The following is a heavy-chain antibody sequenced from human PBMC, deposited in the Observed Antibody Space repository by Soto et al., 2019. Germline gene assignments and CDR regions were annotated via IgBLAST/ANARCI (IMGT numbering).Heavy chain of an antibody. Sequence: EVQLVESGGGMVQPGGSLRLSCAVSGFTVGNSYMSWVRQAPGQGLEWVSTIYSVGGTFYADPVKGRFTISRDNSKNTLYLQMNSLRAEDTAMYYCARGSGSYDYFGYWGQGTLVSVSS. V-gene: IGHV3-66*01. D-gene: IGHD1-26*01. J-gene: IGHJ4*02. CDR1: GFTVGNSY. CDR2: IYSVGGT. CDR3: ARGSGSYDYFGY.